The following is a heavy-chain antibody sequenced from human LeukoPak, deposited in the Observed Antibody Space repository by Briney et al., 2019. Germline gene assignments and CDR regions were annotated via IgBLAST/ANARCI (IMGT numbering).Heavy chain of an antibody. CDR3: ARGLRSVGNYYYYMDV. J-gene: IGHJ6*03. D-gene: IGHD3-3*01. CDR1: GYTFTGYY. CDR2: INPNSGGT. V-gene: IGHV1-2*02. Sequence: GASVKVSCKASGYTFTGYYMHWVRQAPGQGLEWMGWINPNSGGTNYAQKFQGRVTMTRDTSISTAYMELSRLRSDDTAVYYCARGLRSVGNYYYYMDVWGKGTTVTISS.